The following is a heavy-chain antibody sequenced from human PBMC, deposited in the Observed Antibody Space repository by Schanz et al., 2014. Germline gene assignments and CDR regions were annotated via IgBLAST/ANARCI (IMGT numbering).Heavy chain of an antibody. CDR3: TKDKSQIAVAGLFDL. CDR1: GFAFSSYG. V-gene: IGHV3-7*03. CDR2: IKHDGSVK. Sequence: EVQLLESGGGLVQPGGSLRLSCLASGFAFSSYGMNWLRQAPGKGLEWVANIKHDGSVKDYADSVTGRFTISRDNAKNSLYLQMNSLRAEDTALYYCTKDKSQIAVAGLFDLWGQGTLVTVSS. J-gene: IGHJ4*02. D-gene: IGHD6-19*01.